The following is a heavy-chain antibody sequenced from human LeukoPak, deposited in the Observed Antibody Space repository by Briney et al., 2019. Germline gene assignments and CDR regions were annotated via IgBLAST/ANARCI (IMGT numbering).Heavy chain of an antibody. Sequence: GASVTVSCKASGYTFTSYGISWVRQAPGQGLEWMGWISAYNGNTNYAQKLQGRVTMTTDTSTSTAYMELRSLRSDDTAVYYCARDPAITYYYYSMDVWGQGTTVTVSS. V-gene: IGHV1-18*01. CDR1: GYTFTSYG. J-gene: IGHJ6*02. D-gene: IGHD1-14*01. CDR2: ISAYNGNT. CDR3: ARDPAITYYYYSMDV.